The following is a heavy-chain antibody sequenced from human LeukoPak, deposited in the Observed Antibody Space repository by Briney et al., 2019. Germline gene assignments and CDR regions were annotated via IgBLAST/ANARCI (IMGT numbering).Heavy chain of an antibody. Sequence: ASVKVSCKASGYTFTSYYMHWVRQAPGQGLEWMGIINPSGGSTSYAQKFQGRVTMTRNTSTSTVYMELSSLRSEDTAVYYCARGIPGRLGTMVRGVINNDYWGQGTLVTVSS. CDR2: INPSGGST. CDR3: ARGIPGRLGTMVRGVINNDY. CDR1: GYTFTSYY. J-gene: IGHJ4*02. V-gene: IGHV1-46*01. D-gene: IGHD3-10*01.